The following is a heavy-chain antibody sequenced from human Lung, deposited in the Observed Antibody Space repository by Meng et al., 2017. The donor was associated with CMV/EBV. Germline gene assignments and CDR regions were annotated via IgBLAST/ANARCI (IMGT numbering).Heavy chain of an antibody. CDR2: IYYSGST. CDR3: ARDRRPLSNNWFDP. J-gene: IGHJ5*02. V-gene: IGHV4-59*01. Sequence: SETLSLTCTVSGGSISSYYWSWIRQPPGKGLEWIGYIYYSGSTIYNPSLKSRVTISVDTSKNEFSLKLSSVTAADTAIYYCARDRRPLSNNWFDPWGQGHXVTVDS. D-gene: IGHD2/OR15-2a*01. CDR1: GGSISSYY.